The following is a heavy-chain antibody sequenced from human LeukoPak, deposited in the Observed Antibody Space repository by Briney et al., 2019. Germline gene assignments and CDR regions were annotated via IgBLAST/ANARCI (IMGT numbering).Heavy chain of an antibody. D-gene: IGHD2-15*01. J-gene: IGHJ6*03. CDR2: INHSGST. V-gene: IGHV4-34*01. CDR1: GGSFSRYY. CDR3: ARGVWYCSGVSCYKYYYYYMDV. Sequence: PSETLSLTCAVYGGSFSRYYWSWIRQPPGKGLEWIGEINHSGSTNYNPSLKSRVTISVDTSKNQFSLKLSSVTAADTAVYFCARGVWYCSGVSCYKYYYYYMDVWGKGTTVTVSS.